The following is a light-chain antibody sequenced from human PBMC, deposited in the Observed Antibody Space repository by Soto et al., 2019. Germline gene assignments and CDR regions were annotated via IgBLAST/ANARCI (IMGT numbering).Light chain of an antibody. CDR2: GAS. V-gene: IGKV3-20*01. CDR3: QQYDDWPWT. J-gene: IGKJ1*01. CDR1: QSVSSSY. Sequence: EIVLTQSPGTLSLSPWERATLSCRASQSVSSSYLAWYQQKPGQAPRLLIYGASSRATGIPDRFSGSGSGTEFTLTISSLQSEDFAVYYCQQYDDWPWTFGHGTKVDIK.